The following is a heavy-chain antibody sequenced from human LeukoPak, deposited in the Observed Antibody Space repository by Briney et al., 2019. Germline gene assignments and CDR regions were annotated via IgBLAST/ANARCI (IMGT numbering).Heavy chain of an antibody. CDR3: AKDQGEYYYDSSGSAY. Sequence: GGSLRVSCAASGFTFSSYAMSWVRQAPGKGLEWVSAISGSGGSTYYADSVKGRFTISRDNSKNTLYLQMNSLRAEDTAVYYCAKDQGEYYYDSSGSAYWGQGTLVTVSS. D-gene: IGHD3-22*01. CDR2: ISGSGGST. J-gene: IGHJ4*02. V-gene: IGHV3-23*01. CDR1: GFTFSSYA.